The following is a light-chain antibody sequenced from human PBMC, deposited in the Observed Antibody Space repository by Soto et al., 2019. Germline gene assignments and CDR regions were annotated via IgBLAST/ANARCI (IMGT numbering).Light chain of an antibody. CDR1: QSLVFSDGNAY. CDR2: RAS. CDR3: MQATHWPRT. J-gene: IGKJ1*01. V-gene: IGKV2-30*01. Sequence: DVVMTQSPLSLPVTLGQPASISCKSSQSLVFSDGNAYLNWFQQRPGQSPRRLIYRASNRDSGVPDRFSGSWSGTDFTLQINGVEAEDVGVYYWMQATHWPRTCGRGTRVEIK.